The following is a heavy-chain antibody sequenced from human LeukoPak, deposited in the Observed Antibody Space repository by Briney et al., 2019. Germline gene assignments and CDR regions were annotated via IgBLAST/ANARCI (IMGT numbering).Heavy chain of an antibody. CDR1: GYTFTHYA. V-gene: IGHV1-69*13. CDR3: ARVTDAVDY. J-gene: IGHJ4*02. Sequence: GASVKVSCKTSGYTFTHYALHWVRQAPGQGLEWMGGIIPIFGTANYAQKFQGRVTITADESTSTAYMELSSLRSEDTAVYYCARVTDAVDYWGQGTLVTVSS. CDR2: IIPIFGTA.